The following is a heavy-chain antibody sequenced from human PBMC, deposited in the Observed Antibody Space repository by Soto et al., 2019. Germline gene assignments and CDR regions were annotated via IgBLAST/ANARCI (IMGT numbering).Heavy chain of an antibody. D-gene: IGHD6-6*01. CDR1: GGTFSSYA. CDR2: IIPIFGTA. CDR3: ARDWAMWYSSSSLYNWYGP. V-gene: IGHV1-69*13. Sequence: ASVKVSCKASGGTFSSYAISWVRQAPGQGLEWMGGIIPIFGTANYAQKFQGRVTITADESTSTAYMELSGLRSEDTAVYYCARDWAMWYSSSSLYNWYGPRGQGNLVPVSS. J-gene: IGHJ5*02.